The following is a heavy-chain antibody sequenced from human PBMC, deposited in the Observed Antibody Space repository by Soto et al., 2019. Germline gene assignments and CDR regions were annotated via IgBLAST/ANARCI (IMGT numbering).Heavy chain of an antibody. CDR2: ITWDGGSI. D-gene: IGHD6-25*01. CDR3: AKGGFGGYGMDV. J-gene: IGHJ6*02. Sequence: GGSLRLSCAASGFNFHDSSIHWVRQSPGKGLEWVSFITWDGGSIYYAGSVKGRFTISRDNSKNSLTLEMNSLRSEDSGVYYCAKGGFGGYGMDVWGQGTTVTVSS. CDR1: GFNFHDSS. V-gene: IGHV3-43*01.